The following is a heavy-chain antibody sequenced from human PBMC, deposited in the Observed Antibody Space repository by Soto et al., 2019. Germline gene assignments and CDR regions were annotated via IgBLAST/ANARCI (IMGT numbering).Heavy chain of an antibody. CDR3: SRGWFCELGYYYWGLDV. Sequence: PGESLKISCKGSGYNFTSYWIGWVRQMPGRGLEWMGVIYPGDSDTRYSSSFQGQVTISADKSIRTAYLQWSSLKASDSAIYYCSRGWFCELGYYYWGLDVWGQGTTVTVSS. J-gene: IGHJ6*01. CDR2: IYPGDSDT. D-gene: IGHD6-19*01. V-gene: IGHV5-51*01. CDR1: GYNFTSYW.